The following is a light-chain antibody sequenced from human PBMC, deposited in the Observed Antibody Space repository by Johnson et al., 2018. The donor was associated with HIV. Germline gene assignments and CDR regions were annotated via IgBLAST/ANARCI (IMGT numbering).Light chain of an antibody. V-gene: IGLV1-51*01. Sequence: QSVLTQPPSVSAAPGQKVTISCSGNSSNIGNNYISWYQQLPGTAPKLLIYDNDKRPLGIPDRFSGSKSGTSATLGITGLQTGDEAYYYCGTWDNSLIPVYVFGTATRVSVL. CDR2: DND. J-gene: IGLJ1*01. CDR3: GTWDNSLIPVYV. CDR1: SSNIGNNY.